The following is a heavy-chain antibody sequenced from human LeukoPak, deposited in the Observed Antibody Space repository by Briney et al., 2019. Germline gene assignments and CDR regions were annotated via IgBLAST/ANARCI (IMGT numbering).Heavy chain of an antibody. D-gene: IGHD6-13*01. Sequence: GGSLRLSCAASGFTFSSYGMHWVRQAPGKGLEWVAVIWYDGSNKYYADSVKGRFTISRDNSKNTLYLQMNSLRAEDTAVYYCARGEYSSSWYAYYYYYYGMDVWGQGTTVTVS. CDR2: IWYDGSNK. CDR3: ARGEYSSSWYAYYYYYYGMDV. CDR1: GFTFSSYG. V-gene: IGHV3-33*01. J-gene: IGHJ6*02.